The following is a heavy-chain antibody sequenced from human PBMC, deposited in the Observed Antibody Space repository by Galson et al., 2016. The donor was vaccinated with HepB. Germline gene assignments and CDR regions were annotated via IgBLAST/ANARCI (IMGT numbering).Heavy chain of an antibody. Sequence: ETLSLTCTVSGGSISSYYWSWIRQPPGKELEWIGYMFYSGRTIYNPSLKSRVSISIDTSKNQFSLQVTSVTAADTAVYYCARDRGGGLLGHTWLCDLWGQGTLVTVSS. J-gene: IGHJ4*02. CDR3: ARDRGGGLLGHTWLCDL. CDR2: MFYSGRT. D-gene: IGHD1-26*01. CDR1: GGSISSYY. V-gene: IGHV4-59*12.